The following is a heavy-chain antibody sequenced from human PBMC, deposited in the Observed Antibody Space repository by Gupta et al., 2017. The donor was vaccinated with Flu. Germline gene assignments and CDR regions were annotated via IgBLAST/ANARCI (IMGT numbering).Heavy chain of an antibody. CDR1: SGSFSGYY. J-gene: IGHJ2*01. CDR2: IDHSGGT. CDR3: ARGHGVEAAGFRYFDL. D-gene: IGHD6-13*01. Sequence: QVQLQQWGAGLLKPSETLSLTCPVYSGSFSGYYWRWIRRPPGTGLEWIGEIDHSGGTNYNPPLKSRVTTSVDTSKNQFSLKLTSVTAADTAVYYCARGHGVEAAGFRYFDLWGRGTLVTVSS. V-gene: IGHV4-34*01.